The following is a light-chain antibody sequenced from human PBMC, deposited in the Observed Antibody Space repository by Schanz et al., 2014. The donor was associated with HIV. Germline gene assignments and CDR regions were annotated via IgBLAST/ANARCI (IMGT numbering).Light chain of an antibody. CDR1: QSVSSNY. CDR3: QQYNNWPPLT. V-gene: IGKV3-20*01. Sequence: EIVLTQSPGTLSLSPRERATLSCRASQSVSSNYLAWYQQKSGQAPRLLIYGASSRAPGIPDRFTGGGSGTDFTLTISSLQSEDFAVYFCQQYNNWPPLTFGGGTKVQIK. J-gene: IGKJ4*01. CDR2: GAS.